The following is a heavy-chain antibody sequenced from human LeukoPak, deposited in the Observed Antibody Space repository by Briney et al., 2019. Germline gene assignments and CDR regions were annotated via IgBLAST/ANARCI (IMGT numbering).Heavy chain of an antibody. CDR3: ARGAFLGN. CDR1: GFTFSSYW. V-gene: IGHV3-7*01. J-gene: IGHJ4*02. Sequence: GGSLRLSCAGSGFTFSSYWVSWVRQAPGKGLEWVANIKEDGSEKHYVDSVKGRITISRDNAKNSLYLQMNSLRAEDTAVYYCARGAFLGNWGQGTLVTVSS. CDR2: IKEDGSEK. D-gene: IGHD1-14*01.